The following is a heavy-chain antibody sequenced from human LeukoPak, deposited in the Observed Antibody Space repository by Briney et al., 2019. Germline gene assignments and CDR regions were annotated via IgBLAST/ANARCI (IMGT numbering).Heavy chain of an antibody. D-gene: IGHD6-13*01. CDR2: INTDGSST. CDR3: ARVSSSSWWALDY. J-gene: IGHJ4*02. V-gene: IGHV3-74*01. Sequence: GGSLRLSCAASGFTFSGYWMHWVRQAPGKGLVWVSRINTDGSSTSYADSVKGRFTISRDKAKNTLYLQMNSLRAEDTAVYYCARVSSSSWWALDYWGQGALVTVSS. CDR1: GFTFSGYW.